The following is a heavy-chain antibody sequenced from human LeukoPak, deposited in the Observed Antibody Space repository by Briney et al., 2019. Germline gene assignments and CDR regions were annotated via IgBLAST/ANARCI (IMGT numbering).Heavy chain of an antibody. CDR2: ISGST. CDR1: GFTFSSYA. V-gene: IGHV3-23*01. CDR3: AKSPYGDYVDAFDI. J-gene: IGHJ3*02. Sequence: PGGSLRLSCAASGFTFSSYAMSWVRQAPGKGLEWVSAISGSTYYADSVKGRFTISRDNSKNTLYVQMNSLRAEDTAVYYCAKSPYGDYVDAFDIWGQGTMVTVSS. D-gene: IGHD4-17*01.